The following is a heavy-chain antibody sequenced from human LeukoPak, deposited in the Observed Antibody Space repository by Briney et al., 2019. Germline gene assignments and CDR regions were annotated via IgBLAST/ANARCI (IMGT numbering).Heavy chain of an antibody. CDR3: ARGTWSSSIDY. CDR2: IYYSGST. Sequence: SETLSLTCTVSGGSISSGDYYWSWIRQPPGKGLGWIGYIYYSGSTYYNPSLKSRLTISGDTSKNQFSLRLSSVTAADTAVYYCARGTWSSSIDYWGQGTLVTVSS. D-gene: IGHD6-6*01. CDR1: GGSISSGDYY. J-gene: IGHJ4*02. V-gene: IGHV4-30-4*01.